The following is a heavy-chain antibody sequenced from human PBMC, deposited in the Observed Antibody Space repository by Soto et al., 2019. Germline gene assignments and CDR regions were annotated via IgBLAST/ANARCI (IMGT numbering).Heavy chain of an antibody. CDR3: GRGGLTRTFDF. D-gene: IGHD3-10*01. Sequence: PSETLSLTCTVSGNSMNTYYWSWIRQPPGKGLEWIGFFFDTGSTNYNPSLKSRVTISGDTSKNQFSLKLSSVTAAVAAVYFCGRGGLTRTFDFWVKGTLDTVSS. J-gene: IGHJ4*02. V-gene: IGHV4-59*12. CDR2: FFDTGST. CDR1: GNSMNTYY.